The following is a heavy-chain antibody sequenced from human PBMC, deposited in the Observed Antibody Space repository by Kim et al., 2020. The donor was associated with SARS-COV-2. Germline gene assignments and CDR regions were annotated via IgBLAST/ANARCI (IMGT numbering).Heavy chain of an antibody. CDR3: AKDLGYSYGPRAGWFDP. J-gene: IGHJ5*02. CDR2: ISGSGGST. Sequence: GGSLRLSCAASGFTFSSYAMSWVRQAPGKGLEWVSAISGSGGSTYYADSVKGRFTISRDNSKNTLYLQMNSLRAEDTAVYYCAKDLGYSYGPRAGWFDPWGQGTLVTVSS. D-gene: IGHD5-18*01. V-gene: IGHV3-23*01. CDR1: GFTFSSYA.